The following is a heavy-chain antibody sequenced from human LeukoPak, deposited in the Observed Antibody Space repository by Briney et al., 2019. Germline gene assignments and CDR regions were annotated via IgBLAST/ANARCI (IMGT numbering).Heavy chain of an antibody. CDR3: TRHAPD. CDR2: IRSKANSYAT. Sequence: GGSLRLSCVASGFGLSNFQMYWVRQASGKGLEWVGRIRSKANSYATAYAASVKGRFTISRDDSKNTAYLQMNSLKTEDTAVYYCTRHAPDWGQGTLVTVSS. J-gene: IGHJ4*02. V-gene: IGHV3-73*01. CDR1: GFGLSNFQ.